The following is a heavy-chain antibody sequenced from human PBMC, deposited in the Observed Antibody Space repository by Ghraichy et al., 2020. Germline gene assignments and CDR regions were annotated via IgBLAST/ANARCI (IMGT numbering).Heavy chain of an antibody. CDR2: INSDGSTT. J-gene: IGHJ6*02. CDR3: ARPPGTQGYYGMDV. Sequence: GGSLRLSCAASGFTLGSYWMHWVRQAPGKGLVWVSRINSDGSTTSYADSVKGRFTISRDNAKNTLYLQMNSLRAEDTAVYYCARPPGTQGYYGMDVWGQGTRVTVSS. D-gene: IGHD1/OR15-1a*01. V-gene: IGHV3-74*01. CDR1: GFTLGSYW.